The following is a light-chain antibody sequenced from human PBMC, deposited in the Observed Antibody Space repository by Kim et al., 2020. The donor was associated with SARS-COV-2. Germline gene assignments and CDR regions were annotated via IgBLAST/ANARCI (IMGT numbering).Light chain of an antibody. Sequence: SASVGDRVSITCRESQGISNALAWYQQKPGNAPKLLIYGASNLESAVPSRFSGSGSGTEFTLTITRLQPDDVATYYCQQYSIYWTFGQGTKVDIK. CDR1: QGISNA. CDR2: GAS. CDR3: QQYSIYWT. V-gene: IGKV1-13*02. J-gene: IGKJ1*01.